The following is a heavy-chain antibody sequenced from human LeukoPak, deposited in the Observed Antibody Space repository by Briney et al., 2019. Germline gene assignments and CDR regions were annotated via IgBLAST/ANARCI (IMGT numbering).Heavy chain of an antibody. CDR3: ASAAYGSGGWFDP. CDR1: GGSFSGYY. D-gene: IGHD3-10*01. CDR2: INHSGST. J-gene: IGHJ5*02. Sequence: SETLSLTCAVYGGSFSGYYWSWIRQPPGKGLEWIGEINHSGSTNYNPSLKSRVTISVDTSKNQFSLKLSSVTAADTAVYYCASAAYGSGGWFDPWGQGTLVTVSS. V-gene: IGHV4-34*01.